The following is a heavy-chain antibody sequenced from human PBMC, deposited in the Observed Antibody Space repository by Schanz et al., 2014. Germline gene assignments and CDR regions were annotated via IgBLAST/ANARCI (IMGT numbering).Heavy chain of an antibody. V-gene: IGHV3-33*06. CDR2: IWYDGNNK. D-gene: IGHD3-10*01. CDR3: VKEGTVVSGSPRDY. J-gene: IGHJ4*02. CDR1: GFTFSSYG. Sequence: QVQLVESGGCVVQPGRSLRLSCAASGFTFSSYGMHWVRQAPGKGLEWVAVIWYDGNNKFYADSVKGRFIISRDNSKNTLDLQMSSLRADDTAVYYCVKEGTVVSGSPRDYWGQGALVTVSS.